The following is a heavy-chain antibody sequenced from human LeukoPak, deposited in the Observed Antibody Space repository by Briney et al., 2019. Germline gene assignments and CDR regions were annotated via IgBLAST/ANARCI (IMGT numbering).Heavy chain of an antibody. CDR1: GLIFSSYV. D-gene: IGHD6-13*01. CDR2: ISGSGGST. J-gene: IGHJ4*02. Sequence: PGGSLRLSCEASGLIFSSYVMGWVRKAPGKGLEWVSAISGSGGSTYYADSVKGRFTISRDNAKNSLYLQMNSLRAEDTAVYYCARDRSPVGYSSSALLGYWGQGTLVTVSS. V-gene: IGHV3-23*01. CDR3: ARDRSPVGYSSSALLGY.